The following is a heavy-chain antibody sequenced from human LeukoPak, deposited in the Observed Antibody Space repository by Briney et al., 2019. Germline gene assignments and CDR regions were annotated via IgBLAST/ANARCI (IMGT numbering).Heavy chain of an antibody. D-gene: IGHD3-22*01. CDR2: ISGSGGST. CDR1: GFTFSSYA. Sequence: GGSLRLSCAASGFTFSSYAMSWVRQAPGKGLEWVSAISGSGGSTYYADSVKGRFTISRDNSKNTLYLQMNSLRAEDTAVYYCAKCVKSPYDSSGYYYGEGFGYWGQGTLVTVSS. CDR3: AKCVKSPYDSSGYYYGEGFGY. V-gene: IGHV3-23*01. J-gene: IGHJ4*02.